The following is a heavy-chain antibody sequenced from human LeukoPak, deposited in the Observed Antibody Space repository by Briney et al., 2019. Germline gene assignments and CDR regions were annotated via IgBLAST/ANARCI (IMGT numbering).Heavy chain of an antibody. CDR1: GGSISSYY. J-gene: IGHJ4*02. CDR3: ARGGYYYDSSGANFDY. D-gene: IGHD3-22*01. Sequence: SETLSLTCTVSGGSISSYYWSWIRQPPGKRLEWIGYIYTSGSTNYNPSLKSRVTISVDTSKNQFSLKLSSVTAADTAVYYCARGGYYYDSSGANFDYWGQGTLVTVSS. CDR2: IYTSGST. V-gene: IGHV4-4*09.